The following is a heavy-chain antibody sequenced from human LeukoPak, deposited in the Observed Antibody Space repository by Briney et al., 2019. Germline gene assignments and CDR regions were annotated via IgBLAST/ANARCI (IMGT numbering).Heavy chain of an antibody. CDR3: ARGRPLDCYVCPFGY. Sequence: GGSLRLSCAASGFTFDEYGMSWVRQVPGKGLEWVSGIDKNGGSTDYADSVKGRFTISRDNAKNSVYLQMNSLRAEDTALYYCARGRPLDCYVCPFGYWGQGTLVTVSS. V-gene: IGHV3-20*04. CDR2: IDKNGGST. CDR1: GFTFDEYG. J-gene: IGHJ4*02. D-gene: IGHD2-21*02.